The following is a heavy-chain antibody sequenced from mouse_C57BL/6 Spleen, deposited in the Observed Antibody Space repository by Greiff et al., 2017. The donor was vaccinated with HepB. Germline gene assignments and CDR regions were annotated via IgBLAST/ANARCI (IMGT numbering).Heavy chain of an antibody. D-gene: IGHD2-4*01. J-gene: IGHJ1*03. CDR1: GFSLTSYG. V-gene: IGHV2-2*01. CDR2: IWSGGST. Sequence: QVQLQQSGPGLVQPSQSLSITCTVSGFSLTSYGVHWVRQSPGKGLEWLGVIWSGGSTDYNAAFISRLSISKDNSKSQVFFKMNSLQADDTAIYYCARAYYDYGDFDVWGTGTTVTVSS. CDR3: ARAYYDYGDFDV.